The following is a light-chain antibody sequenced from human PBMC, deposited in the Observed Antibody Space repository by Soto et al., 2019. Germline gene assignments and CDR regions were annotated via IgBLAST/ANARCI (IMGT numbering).Light chain of an antibody. V-gene: IGLV2-14*01. J-gene: IGLJ1*01. CDR3: SSYTSSTFYV. CDR2: EVS. CDR1: SSDVGGYNY. Sequence: QSALTQPASVSGSPGQSITISCTGTSSDVGGYNYVSWYQQHPGKAPKLMIYEVSNRPSGVSNRSSGSKSGNTASLTISGLQAEDEADYYCSSYTSSTFYVFXTGTKVTVL.